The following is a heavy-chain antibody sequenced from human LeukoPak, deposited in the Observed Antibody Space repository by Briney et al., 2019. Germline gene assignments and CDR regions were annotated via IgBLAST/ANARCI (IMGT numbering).Heavy chain of an antibody. V-gene: IGHV1-69*13. Sequence: SVKVSCKASGGTFSSYAISWVRQAPGQGLEWMGGIIPIFGTANYAQKFQGRVTITADESTSTAYMELSSLRSEDTAVYYCARAITIFGVVMGNDYWGQGTLVTVSS. J-gene: IGHJ4*02. CDR2: IIPIFGTA. CDR1: GGTFSSYA. CDR3: ARAITIFGVVMGNDY. D-gene: IGHD3-3*01.